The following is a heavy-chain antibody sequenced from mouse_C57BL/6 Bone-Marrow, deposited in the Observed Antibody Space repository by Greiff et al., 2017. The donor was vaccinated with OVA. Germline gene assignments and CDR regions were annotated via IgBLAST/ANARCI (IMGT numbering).Heavy chain of an antibody. Sequence: EVQLQESGPELVKPGASVKIPCKASGYTFTDYNMDWVKQSHGKSLEWIGDINPNNGGTIYNQKFKGKATLTVDKSSSTAYMELRSLTSEDTAVYYCARALGGYDFYFDYWGQGTTLTVSS. D-gene: IGHD2-2*01. CDR1: GYTFTDYN. J-gene: IGHJ2*01. V-gene: IGHV1-18*01. CDR2: INPNNGGT. CDR3: ARALGGYDFYFDY.